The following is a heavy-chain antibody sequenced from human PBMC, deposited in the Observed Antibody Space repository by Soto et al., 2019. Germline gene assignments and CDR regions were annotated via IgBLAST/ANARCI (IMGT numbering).Heavy chain of an antibody. D-gene: IGHD3-16*01. Sequence: PSETLCLTCAVDGGSFSGYYWSWIRQPPGKGLEWIGEINHSGSTNYNPSLKSRVTISVDTSKNQFSLKLSSVTAADTAVYYCARGLSVWGSYSRVFDIWGQGTMVTVSS. CDR1: GGSFSGYY. CDR2: INHSGST. V-gene: IGHV4-34*01. CDR3: ARGLSVWGSYSRVFDI. J-gene: IGHJ3*02.